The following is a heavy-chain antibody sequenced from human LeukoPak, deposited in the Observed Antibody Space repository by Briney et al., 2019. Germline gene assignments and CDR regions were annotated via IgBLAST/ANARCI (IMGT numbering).Heavy chain of an antibody. CDR2: ISSDSRNI. J-gene: IGHJ5*02. V-gene: IGHV3-48*01. CDR1: GFTFTSYS. CDR3: ARWDCRGDYAPDP. D-gene: IGHD2-21*02. Sequence: GGSLRLSCAASGFTFTSYSMNWVRQAPGKGLEWVSYISSDSRNIFYADSVKGRFTISRDNAKESLYLQMNSLRVDDTAVYYCARWDCRGDYAPDPWGQGTLVTVSS.